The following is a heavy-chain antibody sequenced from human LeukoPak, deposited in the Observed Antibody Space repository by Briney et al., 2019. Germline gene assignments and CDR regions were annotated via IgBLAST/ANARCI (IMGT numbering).Heavy chain of an antibody. CDR2: ISCDGSNK. V-gene: IGHV3-30*18. Sequence: GGSLRLSCAASGFTFSSYGMHWVRQAPGKGLEWVAVISCDGSNKYYADSVKGRFTISRDNSKNTLYLQMNSLRAEDTAVYYCAKERAEYDFWSGFDYWGQGTLVTVSS. CDR1: GFTFSSYG. CDR3: AKERAEYDFWSGFDY. J-gene: IGHJ4*02. D-gene: IGHD3-3*01.